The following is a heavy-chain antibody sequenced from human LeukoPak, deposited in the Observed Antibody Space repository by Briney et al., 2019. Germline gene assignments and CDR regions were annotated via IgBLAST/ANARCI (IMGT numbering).Heavy chain of an antibody. CDR1: GFTFSPYS. D-gene: IGHD6-13*01. CDR2: IDSSSQYI. J-gene: IGHJ5*02. V-gene: IGHV3-21*06. Sequence: GGSLRLSCAASGFTFSPYSMNWVRQAPGKGLEWVSSIDSSSQYIYYADSVEGRFTISRDNAKNSLYLQMTCLRVEDTAVYYCARKVRAIASAGPWFDPWGQGTLVTVSS. CDR3: ARKVRAIASAGPWFDP.